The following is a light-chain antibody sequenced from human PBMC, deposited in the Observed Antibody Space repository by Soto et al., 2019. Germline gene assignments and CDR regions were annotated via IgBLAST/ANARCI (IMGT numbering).Light chain of an antibody. J-gene: IGKJ5*01. CDR1: QSVSSN. CDR3: QQYNNWPPIT. CDR2: GAS. V-gene: IGKV3-15*01. Sequence: ELVLTQSPATLSVAPGERATLSCGSSQSVSSNLAWYQQKPGQSPRLLIYGASTRATGIPARFSGSGSGTEFTLTISSLQSEDFAVYYCQQYNNWPPITFGQGTRLEIK.